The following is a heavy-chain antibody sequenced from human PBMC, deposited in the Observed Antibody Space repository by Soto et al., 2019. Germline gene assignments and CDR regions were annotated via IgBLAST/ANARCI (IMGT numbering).Heavy chain of an antibody. CDR3: AKRYDSSGYYPVDY. V-gene: IGHV3-30*18. CDR2: ISYDGSNK. D-gene: IGHD3-22*01. CDR1: GFTFSSYG. J-gene: IGHJ4*02. Sequence: PGGSLRLSCAASGFTFSSYGMHWVRQAPGKGLEWVAVISYDGSNKYYADSVKGRFTISRDNSKNTLYLQMNSLRAEDTAVYYCAKRYDSSGYYPVDYWGQGTLVTVSS.